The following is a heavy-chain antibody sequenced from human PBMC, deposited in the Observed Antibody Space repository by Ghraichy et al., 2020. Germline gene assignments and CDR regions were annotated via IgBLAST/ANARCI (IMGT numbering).Heavy chain of an antibody. D-gene: IGHD2-21*01. J-gene: IGHJ3*01. CDR1: GFTFRNYT. V-gene: IGHV3-23*01. Sequence: GGSLRLSCAVSGFTFRNYTMNWVRQAPGEGLEWVSSIIRSGGQTYYHDSVKGRCTISRDNLKSSLFLQMNSLRAADTAVYYCAKYPSGGDSGDWHDGCDFCGQGTIVTVCS. CDR2: IIRSGGQT. CDR3: AKYPSGGDSGDWHDGCDF.